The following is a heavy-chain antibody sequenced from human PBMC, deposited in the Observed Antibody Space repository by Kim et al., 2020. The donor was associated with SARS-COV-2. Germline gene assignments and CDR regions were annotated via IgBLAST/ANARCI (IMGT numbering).Heavy chain of an antibody. D-gene: IGHD3-10*01. CDR3: ARDRAMVRGVIAGYYYGMDV. CDR1: GYTFTSYA. CDR2: INTNTGNP. Sequence: ASVKVSCKASGYTFTSYAMNWVRQAPGQGLEWMGWINTNTGNPTYAKGFTGRFVFSLDTSVSTAYLQISSLKAEDTAVYYCARDRAMVRGVIAGYYYGMDVWGQGTTVTVSS. J-gene: IGHJ6*02. V-gene: IGHV7-4-1*02.